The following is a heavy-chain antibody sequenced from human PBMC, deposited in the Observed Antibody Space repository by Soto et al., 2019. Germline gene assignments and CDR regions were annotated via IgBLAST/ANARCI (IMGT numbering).Heavy chain of an antibody. Sequence: EVQLLESGGGLVQPGGSLRLSCAASGFTYESYAMSWVRQAPGKGLEWVSGINSGGTVAHYADSVKGRFAISRDNSKNTRSLDMNRLRADDPGLYYCAISTGGFGGLFVVPSDYWGQGTLVTVSS. CDR3: AISTGGFGGLFVVPSDY. D-gene: IGHD3-16*02. V-gene: IGHV3-23*01. J-gene: IGHJ4*02. CDR1: GFTYESYA. CDR2: INSGGTVA.